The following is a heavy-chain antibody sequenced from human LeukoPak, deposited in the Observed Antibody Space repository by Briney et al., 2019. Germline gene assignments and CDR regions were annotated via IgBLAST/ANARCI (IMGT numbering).Heavy chain of an antibody. CDR3: ARADY. CDR2: ISSSSSTM. Sequence: PGGSLRLSCAASGFSFSSSDMNWARQAPGKGLERVSYISSSSSTMYYADSVKGRFTISRDNAKNSLYLQMNSLRAEDTAVYYCARADYWGQGTLVTVSS. CDR1: GFSFSSSD. V-gene: IGHV3-48*03. J-gene: IGHJ4*02.